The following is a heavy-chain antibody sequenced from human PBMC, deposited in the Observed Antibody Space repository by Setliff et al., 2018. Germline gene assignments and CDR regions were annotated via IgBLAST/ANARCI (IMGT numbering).Heavy chain of an antibody. CDR3: ARASSGWYSAYYYYMDV. CDR1: GGSVNSGYDN. CDR2: INRRGRT. Sequence: SETLSLTCTVAGGSVNSGYDNWNWLRQPAGKGLEWIGHINRRGRTNFSPSLKSRVTISLDTSKHQFSLNLTSVTAADTAVYYCARASSGWYSAYYYYMDVWGKGTTVTFSS. V-gene: IGHV4-61*09. J-gene: IGHJ6*03. D-gene: IGHD6-19*01.